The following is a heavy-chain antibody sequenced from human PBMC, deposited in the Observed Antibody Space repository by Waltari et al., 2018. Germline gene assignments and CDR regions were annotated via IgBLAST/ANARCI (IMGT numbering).Heavy chain of an antibody. Sequence: EVQLVESGGGLVQPGGSLRRSCEASGFTYSFYWVHSVRQAPGTGLVWVSRSNSDGSRTSFPPSGKGRFTNSKLNSRNAVYLQMNSLRAEDPAVYYCARSARRTTLTTGWWYFDIWGRGTLVTVSS. V-gene: IGHV3-74*01. CDR2: SNSDGSRT. CDR1: GFTYSFYW. CDR3: ARSARRTTLTTGWWYFDI. D-gene: IGHD4-17*01. J-gene: IGHJ2*01.